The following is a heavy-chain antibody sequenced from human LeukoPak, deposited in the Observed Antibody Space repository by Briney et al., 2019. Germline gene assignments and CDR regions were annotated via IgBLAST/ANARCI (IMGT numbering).Heavy chain of an antibody. V-gene: IGHV3-7*01. Sequence: GGSLRLSCAASGFTFSAYWMNWVRQAPGKGLEWVANVNQDGSEKYYVDSVKGRFTISRDNSKNTLYLQMNSLRAEDTAVYYCAREYYDSSGYTDAEFDYWGQGTLVTVSS. J-gene: IGHJ4*02. CDR1: GFTFSAYW. CDR2: VNQDGSEK. CDR3: AREYYDSSGYTDAEFDY. D-gene: IGHD3-22*01.